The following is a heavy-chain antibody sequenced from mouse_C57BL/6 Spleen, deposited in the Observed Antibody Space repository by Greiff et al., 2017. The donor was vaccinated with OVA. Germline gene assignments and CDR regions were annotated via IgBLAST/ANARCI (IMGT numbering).Heavy chain of an antibody. CDR2: IDPSDSET. CDR1: GYTFTSYW. CDR3: ARSERITTVVAHFDY. V-gene: IGHV1-52*01. D-gene: IGHD1-1*01. J-gene: IGHJ2*01. Sequence: QVQLQQPGAELVRPGSSVKLSCKASGYTFTSYWMHWVKQRPIQGLEWIGNIDPSDSETHYNQKFKDKATLTVDKSSSTAYMQLSSLTSEDSAVYYCARSERITTVVAHFDYWGQGTTLTVSS.